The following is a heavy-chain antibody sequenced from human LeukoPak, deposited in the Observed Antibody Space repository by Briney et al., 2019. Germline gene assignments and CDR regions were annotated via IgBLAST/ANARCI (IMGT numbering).Heavy chain of an antibody. V-gene: IGHV1-8*01. D-gene: IGHD3-3*01. Sequence: ASVKVSCKASGYTFTSYDINWVRQATGQGLEWMGWMNPNSGNTGYAQKFQGRVTMTRNTSISTAYMELSSLRSEDTAVYYCARGQNDFWSGYPDYWGQGTLVTVSS. J-gene: IGHJ4*02. CDR2: MNPNSGNT. CDR1: GYTFTSYD. CDR3: ARGQNDFWSGYPDY.